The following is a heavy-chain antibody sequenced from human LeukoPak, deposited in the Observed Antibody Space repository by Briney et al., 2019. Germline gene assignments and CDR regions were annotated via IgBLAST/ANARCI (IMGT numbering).Heavy chain of an antibody. CDR2: IYYSGST. CDR1: GGSVSSGSYY. CDR3: ARERRDGYNWLDY. V-gene: IGHV4-61*01. D-gene: IGHD5-24*01. Sequence: SETLSLTCTVSGGSVSSGSYYWSWIRQPPGKVLEWIGYIYYSGSTNYNPSVKGRVTISVDTSKNQFSLKLSSVTAADTAVYYCARERRDGYNWLDYWGQGTLVTVSS. J-gene: IGHJ4*02.